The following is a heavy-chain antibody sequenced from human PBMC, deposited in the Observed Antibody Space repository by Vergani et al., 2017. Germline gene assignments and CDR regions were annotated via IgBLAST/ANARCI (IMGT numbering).Heavy chain of an antibody. Sequence: EVQLLESGGGLVQPGGSLRLSCVASGFTFSSYAMSWVRQAPGKGLEWVSAISGSGGSTYYADSVKGRFTISRDNSKNTLYLQMNSRRAEDTAVYYCAKDDMTTVTTYDYWGQGTLVTVSS. J-gene: IGHJ4*02. D-gene: IGHD4-17*01. CDR3: AKDDMTTVTTYDY. CDR1: GFTFSSYA. CDR2: ISGSGGST. V-gene: IGHV3-23*01.